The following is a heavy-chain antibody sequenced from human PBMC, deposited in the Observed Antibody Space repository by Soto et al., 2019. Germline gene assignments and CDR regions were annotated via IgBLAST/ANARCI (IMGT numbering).Heavy chain of an antibody. D-gene: IGHD1-1*01. CDR3: AREKVEGFSPGAFDD. V-gene: IGHV3-21*01. J-gene: IGHJ4*02. CDR2: ISSSSSYI. CDR1: GFTFSSYS. Sequence: GGSLRLSCAASGFTFSSYSMNWVRQAPGKGLEWVSSISSSSSYIYYADSVKGRFTISRDNAKNSLYLQMNSLRAEDTAVYYCAREKVEGFSPGAFDDWGQGTLVTVSS.